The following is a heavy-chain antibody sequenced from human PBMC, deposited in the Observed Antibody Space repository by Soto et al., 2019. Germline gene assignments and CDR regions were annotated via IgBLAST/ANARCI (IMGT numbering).Heavy chain of an antibody. CDR2: IWYDGSNK. Sequence: QVQLVESGGGVVQPGRSQRLSCAASGFTFSYYGMHWVRQAPGKGLEWVAVIWYDGSNKYYADSVKGRFTISRDNSKNTLYLQMNSLRAEDTAVYYCARGLGVTIFGVIINARFEDFWGQGTLVTVSS. V-gene: IGHV3-33*01. CDR1: GFTFSYYG. D-gene: IGHD3-3*01. J-gene: IGHJ4*02. CDR3: ARGLGVTIFGVIINARFEDF.